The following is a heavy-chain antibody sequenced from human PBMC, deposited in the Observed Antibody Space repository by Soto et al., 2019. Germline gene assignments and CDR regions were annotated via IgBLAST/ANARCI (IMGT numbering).Heavy chain of an antibody. Sequence: QVQLVQSGAEVREPGASVKVSCKASGYSFTSLDINWVRQTAGQGLEWMGWMQPSTGRTGYAQKFQGSVTMTRDTSINTAYMELTTVTSDDTAFYYCARGVSAGVDYGGQGTLVTVSS. CDR3: ARGVSAGVDY. CDR1: GYSFTSLD. CDR2: MQPSTGRT. V-gene: IGHV1-8*01. D-gene: IGHD1-26*01. J-gene: IGHJ4*02.